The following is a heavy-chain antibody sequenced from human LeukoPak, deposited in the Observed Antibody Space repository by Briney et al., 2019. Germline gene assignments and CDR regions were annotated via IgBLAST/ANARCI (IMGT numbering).Heavy chain of an antibody. Sequence: GGSLRLSCAASGFTFSSYWMHWVRQAPGKGLVWVSRIKSDGSNTNYADSVKGRFTISRDNAKNTLYLQMNSLRAEDTAVYYCARDKYCSSTSCFPPWFDPWGQGTLVTVSS. J-gene: IGHJ5*02. CDR1: GFTFSSYW. V-gene: IGHV3-74*01. CDR3: ARDKYCSSTSCFPPWFDP. CDR2: IKSDGSNT. D-gene: IGHD2-2*01.